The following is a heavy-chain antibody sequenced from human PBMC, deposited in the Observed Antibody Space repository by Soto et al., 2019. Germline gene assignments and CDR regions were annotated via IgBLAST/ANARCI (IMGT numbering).Heavy chain of an antibody. Sequence: QVQLVQSGAEVKKPGSSVKLSCKASGGSFGNYVITWVRQAPGQGLEWMGGIVPLLGTANYQQKYRDRVILSADKSTSTDYMELSSLRSEYTAVYYCGREVARRDDYDGIEVWGQGTNVTVS. CDR1: GGSFGNYV. CDR3: GREVARRDDYDGIEV. J-gene: IGHJ6*02. D-gene: IGHD3-10*01. CDR2: IVPLLGTA. V-gene: IGHV1-69*06.